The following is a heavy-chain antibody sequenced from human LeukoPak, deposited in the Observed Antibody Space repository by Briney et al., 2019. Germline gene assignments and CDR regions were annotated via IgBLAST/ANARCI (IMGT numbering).Heavy chain of an antibody. V-gene: IGHV3-48*03. CDR1: GFTFSSYE. CDR3: AGGVAVSVVPAPDY. D-gene: IGHD2-2*01. CDR2: ISSSGSTI. J-gene: IGHJ4*02. Sequence: PGGSLGLSCAASGFTFSSYEMNWVRQAPGKGLEWVSYISSSGSTIYYADSVKGRFTISRDNAKNSLYLQMNSLRAEDTAVYYCAGGVAVSVVPAPDYWGQGTLVTVSS.